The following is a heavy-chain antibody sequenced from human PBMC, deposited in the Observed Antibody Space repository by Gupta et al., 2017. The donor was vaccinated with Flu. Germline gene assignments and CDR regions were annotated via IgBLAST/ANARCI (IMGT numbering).Heavy chain of an antibody. CDR1: GGDFSTYA. D-gene: IGHD3-22*01. CDR3: ARDHHSRGSYYYYYHGMDV. CDR2: IIPVLGTP. Sequence: QVQLVQSGAEVKKPGSSVKVSCKASGGDFSTYAISWVRQAPGQGLEWMGGIIPVLGTPNYARKIQGRDTITADKSATTAYMEWGSLRSEDTAMYYCARDHHSRGSYYYYYHGMDVWGPGTTVTVS. J-gene: IGHJ6*02. V-gene: IGHV1-69*06.